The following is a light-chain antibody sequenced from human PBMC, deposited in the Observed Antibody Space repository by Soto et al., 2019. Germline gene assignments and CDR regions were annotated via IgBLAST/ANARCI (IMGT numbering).Light chain of an antibody. V-gene: IGKV1-13*02. CDR1: QGINSA. Sequence: AIQLTQSPSSLSASVGDRVTITCRASQGINSALVWYQQKPGKPPNLLVYDVSTLERGVPSRFSGSGSGTDFTLTISSLQPEYIATYYCQQHNSFPFTFGGGAKVEI. CDR3: QQHNSFPFT. CDR2: DVS. J-gene: IGKJ4*01.